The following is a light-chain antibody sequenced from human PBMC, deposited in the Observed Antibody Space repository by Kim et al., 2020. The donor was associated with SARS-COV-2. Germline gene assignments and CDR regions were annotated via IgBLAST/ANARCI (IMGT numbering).Light chain of an antibody. V-gene: IGKV1-39*01. CDR2: AAS. Sequence: VGDRVTITCRASQSISSYLNWYQQKPGKAPKLLIYAASSLQSGVPSRFSGSGSGTDFTLTISSLQPEDFATYYCQQSYSTLTTWTFGQGTKVEIK. CDR3: QQSYSTLTTWT. J-gene: IGKJ1*01. CDR1: QSISSY.